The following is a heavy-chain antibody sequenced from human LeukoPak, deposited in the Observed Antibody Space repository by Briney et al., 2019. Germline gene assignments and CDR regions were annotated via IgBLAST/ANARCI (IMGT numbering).Heavy chain of an antibody. J-gene: IGHJ4*02. V-gene: IGHV1-18*01. CDR2: ISAYNGNT. CDR3: ARDLGVPYGDYEGY. CDR1: GYTFTSYG. Sequence: ASVKVSCKASGYTFTSYGISWVRQAPGQGLEWMGWISAYNGNTNYAQKLQGRVTMTTDTSTSTAYMELRSLRSDDTAAYYCARDLGVPYGDYEGYWGQGTLVTVSS. D-gene: IGHD4-17*01.